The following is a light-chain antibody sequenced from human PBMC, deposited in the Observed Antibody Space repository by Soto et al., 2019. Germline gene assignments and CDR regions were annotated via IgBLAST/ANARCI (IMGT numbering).Light chain of an antibody. CDR2: GAS. CDR3: QQYGSSPPT. CDR1: QSVSSSY. Sequence: EIVLTQSPGTLSLSPGERVTLSCRASQSVSSSYLAWYQQKPGQAPRLLIHGASSRATGIPDRFSGSGSGTDFTLTISRLEPEDFAVYYCQQYGSSPPTFGQGTKV. J-gene: IGKJ1*01. V-gene: IGKV3-20*01.